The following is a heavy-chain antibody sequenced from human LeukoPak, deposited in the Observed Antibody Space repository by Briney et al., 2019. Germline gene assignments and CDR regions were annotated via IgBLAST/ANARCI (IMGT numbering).Heavy chain of an antibody. D-gene: IGHD3-22*01. V-gene: IGHV3-33*01. Sequence: GSLRLSCAASGFTFSSYGMHRVRQAPGKGLEWVAVIWYDGSNKYYADSVKGRFTISRDNSKNTLYLQMNSLRAEDTAVYYCASHDSSGYYRSAEYFQHWGQGTLVTVSS. CDR1: GFTFSSYG. CDR2: IWYDGSNK. CDR3: ASHDSSGYYRSAEYFQH. J-gene: IGHJ1*01.